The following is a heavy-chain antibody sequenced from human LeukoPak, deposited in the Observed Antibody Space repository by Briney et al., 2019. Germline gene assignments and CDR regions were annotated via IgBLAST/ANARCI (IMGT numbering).Heavy chain of an antibody. CDR3: ARGGRGSSWYEK. V-gene: IGHV3-30*03. D-gene: IGHD6-13*01. CDR1: GFTFSSYA. Sequence: GGSLRLSCAASGFTFSSYAMNWVRQAPGKELEWVGVISYDGSNKYYEDSVKGRLTISRDNSKNTLYLQMNSLRTEDTAVYYCARGGRGSSWYEKWGQGTLVAVSS. J-gene: IGHJ4*02. CDR2: ISYDGSNK.